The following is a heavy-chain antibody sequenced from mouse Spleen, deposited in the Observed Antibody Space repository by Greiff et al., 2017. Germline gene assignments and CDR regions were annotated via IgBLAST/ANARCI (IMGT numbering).Heavy chain of an antibody. CDR3: TRGPRGNYLWYFDC. Sequence: VQLQQSGAELVRPGASVTLSCKASGYTFTDYEMHWVKQTPVHGLEWIGAIDPETGGTAYNQKFKGKAILTADKSSSTAYMELRSLTSEDSAVYYCTRGPRGNYLWYFDCWGQGTTLTVSS. CDR2: IDPETGGT. J-gene: IGHJ2*01. D-gene: IGHD2-1*01. V-gene: IGHV1-15*01. CDR1: GYTFTDYE.